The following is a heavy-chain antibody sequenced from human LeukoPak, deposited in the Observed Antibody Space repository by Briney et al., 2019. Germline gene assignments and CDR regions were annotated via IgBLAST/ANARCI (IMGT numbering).Heavy chain of an antibody. V-gene: IGHV3-30*03. CDR1: GFTFSSYT. J-gene: IGHJ5*02. Sequence: GGSLRLSCAASGFTFSSYTMKWVRQSPGKVLDFVASISHDETERYRESVKGRFTISRDTSKNTVYLQMNTLRAEDSALYYCTRTGLGYTLGNGLDAWGQGTQVTVSS. CDR3: TRTGLGYTLGNGLDA. D-gene: IGHD5-18*01. CDR2: ISHDETE.